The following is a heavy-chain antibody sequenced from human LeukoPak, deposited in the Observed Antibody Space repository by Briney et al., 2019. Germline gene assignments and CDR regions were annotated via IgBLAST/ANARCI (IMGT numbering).Heavy chain of an antibody. Sequence: SETLSLTGTVSGGSISSYYWSWIRQPPGKGLEWIGYIYYSGSTNYNPSLKSRVTISVDTSKNQFSLKLSSVTAADTAVYYCARHLSGSSWYPSGPENWFDPWGQGTLVTVSS. D-gene: IGHD6-13*01. CDR2: IYYSGST. J-gene: IGHJ5*02. CDR3: ARHLSGSSWYPSGPENWFDP. V-gene: IGHV4-59*08. CDR1: GGSISSYY.